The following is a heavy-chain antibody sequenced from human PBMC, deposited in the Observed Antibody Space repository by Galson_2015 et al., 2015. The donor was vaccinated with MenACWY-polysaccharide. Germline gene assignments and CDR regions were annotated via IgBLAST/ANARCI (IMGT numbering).Heavy chain of an antibody. J-gene: IGHJ4*02. V-gene: IGHV2-5*01. CDR3: APRRGVNNGWLS. D-gene: IGHD3-10*01. CDR1: GFSLSTSGVG. Sequence: PALVKPTQTLTLTCSFSGFSLSTSGVGVGWIRQPPGKALEWLAVIYWSEGKGHRPSLESRLTITMDNSKDQVVLTMTNMDPVDTATYYCAPRRGVNNGWLSWGQGILVTVSS. CDR2: IYWSEGK.